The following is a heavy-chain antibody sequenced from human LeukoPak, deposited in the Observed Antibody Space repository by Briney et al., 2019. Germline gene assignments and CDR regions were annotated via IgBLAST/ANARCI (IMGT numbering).Heavy chain of an antibody. Sequence: TLSLTFTVSGGSISSGGYYWSWIRPHPGKGLEWIGYIYYSGSTYYNPSLKSRVTISVDTSKNQFSLKLSSVTAADTAVYYCARGGSRYYNWFDHWGQGTLVTVSS. CDR3: ARGGSRYYNWFDH. CDR2: IYYSGST. V-gene: IGHV4-31*03. J-gene: IGHJ5*02. D-gene: IGHD3-10*01. CDR1: GGSISSGGYY.